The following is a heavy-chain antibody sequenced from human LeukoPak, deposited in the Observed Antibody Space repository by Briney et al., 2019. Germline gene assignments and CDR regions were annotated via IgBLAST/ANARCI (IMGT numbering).Heavy chain of an antibody. CDR1: GFTFSSYA. Sequence: GGSLRLSCAASGFTFSSYAMHWVRQAPGKGLEWVAVISYDGSNKYYADSVKGRFTISRDNSKNTLNLQMNSLRAEDTAVYCCARDRRGLYDFWSGYHGMDVWGQGTTVTVSS. CDR3: ARDRRGLYDFWSGYHGMDV. CDR2: ISYDGSNK. J-gene: IGHJ6*02. D-gene: IGHD3-3*01. V-gene: IGHV3-30-3*01.